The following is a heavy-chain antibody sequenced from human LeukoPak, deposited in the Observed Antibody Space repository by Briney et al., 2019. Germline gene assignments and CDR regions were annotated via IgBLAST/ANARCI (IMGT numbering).Heavy chain of an antibody. CDR1: GFTVSSNY. Sequence: GGSLRFSCAASGFTVSSNYMSWVRQAPGKGLEWVSVIYSGGSTYYADSVKGRFTISRDNSKNTLYLQMNSLRAEDTAVYYCARDGGGSSWYFNYYGMDVWGQGTTVTVSS. V-gene: IGHV3-66*01. J-gene: IGHJ6*02. CDR2: IYSGGST. D-gene: IGHD6-13*01. CDR3: ARDGGGSSWYFNYYGMDV.